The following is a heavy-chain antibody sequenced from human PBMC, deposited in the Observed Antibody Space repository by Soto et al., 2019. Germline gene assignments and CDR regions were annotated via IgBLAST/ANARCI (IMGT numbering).Heavy chain of an antibody. J-gene: IGHJ6*02. CDR2: IYPGDSDT. D-gene: IGHD6-6*01. CDR3: ARVYPRPYYYYGMDV. Sequence: GESLKISCKCSGYSFTSYWIGWVRQMPGKGPEWMGIIYPGDSDTRYSPSFQGQVTISADKSISTAYLQWSSLKASDTAMYYCARVYPRPYYYYGMDVWRQGTTVTVS. V-gene: IGHV5-51*01. CDR1: GYSFTSYW.